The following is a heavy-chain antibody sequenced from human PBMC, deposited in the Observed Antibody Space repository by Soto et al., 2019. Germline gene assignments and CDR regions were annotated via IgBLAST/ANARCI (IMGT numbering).Heavy chain of an antibody. CDR3: AREGLPSVTTGDL. J-gene: IGHJ5*02. D-gene: IGHD4-17*01. CDR1: GASVSSGSYY. V-gene: IGHV4-31*03. Sequence: QVQLQESGPGLLRPSQTLSLTCTVSGASVSSGSYYWSWIRQHPGKGLEWIGYIHYTGSTSYNPSLESRFTLSIDTSNNQFSLKLTSVIAADTAVYFCAREGLPSVTTGDLWGQGTLVIVSS. CDR2: IHYTGST.